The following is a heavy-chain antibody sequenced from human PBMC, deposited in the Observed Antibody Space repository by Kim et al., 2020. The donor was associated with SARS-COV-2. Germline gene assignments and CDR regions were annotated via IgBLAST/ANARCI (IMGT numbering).Heavy chain of an antibody. CDR3: ARLSRGWYFVDY. Sequence: SETLSLTCTVSGGSISSSSYYWGWIRQPPGKGLEWIGSIYYTGSTYYNPSLKSRVIISVDTSKNQFSLKLSSVTATDTAVYYCARLSRGWYFVDYWGQGT. V-gene: IGHV4-39*01. CDR2: IYYTGST. D-gene: IGHD6-19*01. CDR1: GGSISSSSYY. J-gene: IGHJ4*02.